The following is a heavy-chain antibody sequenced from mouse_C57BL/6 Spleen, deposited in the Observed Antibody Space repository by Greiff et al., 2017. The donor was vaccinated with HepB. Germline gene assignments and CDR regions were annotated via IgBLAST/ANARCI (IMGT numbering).Heavy chain of an antibody. CDR2: ISSGGSYT. J-gene: IGHJ1*03. D-gene: IGHD1-1*01. CDR3: ARHYHGSSYESWYFDV. Sequence: EVQRVESGGDLVKPGGSLKLSCAASGFTFSSYGMSWVRQTPDKRLEWVATISSGGSYTYYPDSVKGRFTISRDNAKNTLYLQMSSLKSEDTAMYYCARHYHGSSYESWYFDVWGTGTTVTVSS. CDR1: GFTFSSYG. V-gene: IGHV5-6*01.